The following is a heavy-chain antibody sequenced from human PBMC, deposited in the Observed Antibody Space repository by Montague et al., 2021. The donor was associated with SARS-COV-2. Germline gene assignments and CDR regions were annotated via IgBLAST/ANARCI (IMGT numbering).Heavy chain of an antibody. CDR1: GGSIRSHY. CDR2: IYYSGTT. CDR3: ARTRLDYNDYVFDY. D-gene: IGHD4-11*01. Sequence: SETLSLTCSVSGGSIRSHYWSWIRQPPGKGLEWIGYIYYSGTTNHNPSLKSRVTISVDTSKNQFSLKLSSVTAADTAVFYCARTRLDYNDYVFDYWGQGILVTVSS. J-gene: IGHJ4*02. V-gene: IGHV4-59*11.